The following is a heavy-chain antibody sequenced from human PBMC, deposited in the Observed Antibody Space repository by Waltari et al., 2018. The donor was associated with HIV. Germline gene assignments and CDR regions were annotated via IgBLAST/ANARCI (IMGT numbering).Heavy chain of an antibody. Sequence: EVQLVQSGAEVKKPGESLKISCKGSGYSFTSSWIGWVRQMPGKGLEWWGIIYPGDSDTRYSPSFQGQVTSSADKSISTAYLQWSSLKASDTAMYYCARHSYYDSSGRWGYFDYWGQGTLVTVSS. CDR1: GYSFTSSW. CDR2: IYPGDSDT. J-gene: IGHJ4*02. V-gene: IGHV5-51*01. D-gene: IGHD3-22*01. CDR3: ARHSYYDSSGRWGYFDY.